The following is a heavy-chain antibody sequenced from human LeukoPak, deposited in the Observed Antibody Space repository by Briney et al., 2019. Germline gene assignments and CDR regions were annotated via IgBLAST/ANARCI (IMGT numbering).Heavy chain of an antibody. CDR3: AREGGRDGYNSGAFDI. D-gene: IGHD5-24*01. V-gene: IGHV4-30-4*01. Sequence: SQTLSLTCTVSGGSICSGDYDWSWIRQPPGKGLEWIGYIYYSGSTYYNPSHKSRVTISVDTSKNQFSLKLSSVTAADTAVYYCAREGGRDGYNSGAFDIWGQGTMVTVSS. CDR1: GGSICSGDYD. CDR2: IYYSGST. J-gene: IGHJ3*02.